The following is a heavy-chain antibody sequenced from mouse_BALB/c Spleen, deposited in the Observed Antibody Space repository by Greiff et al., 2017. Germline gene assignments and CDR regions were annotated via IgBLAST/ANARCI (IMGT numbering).Heavy chain of an antibody. V-gene: IGHV3-8*02. Sequence: VQLQQSGPSLVKPSQTLSLTCSVTGDSITRGYWNWIRKFPGNKLEYMGYISYSGSTYYNPSLKSRISITRDTSKNQYYLQLNSVTTEDTATYYCARGGYYNWYFDDWGAGTTVTVSA. CDR2: ISYSGST. J-gene: IGHJ1*01. D-gene: IGHD2-3*01. CDR3: ARGGYYNWYFDD. CDR1: GDSITRGY.